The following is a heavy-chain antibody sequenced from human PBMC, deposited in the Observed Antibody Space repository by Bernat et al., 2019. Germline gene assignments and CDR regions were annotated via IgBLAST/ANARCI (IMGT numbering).Heavy chain of an antibody. CDR1: GFSFITYG. V-gene: IGHV3-23*01. Sequence: DVQLLESGGGWLQPGVSLRPSCPPPGFSFITYGMSWVRKPSRKGLEWVSGIIVSGMNTNSQDSVKGRFTISRDNSRTKLYLHMNSLGAEDTPVNTCAKGIYYDSVGYYSLDPWAQGTLSTVSS. CDR2: IIVSGMNT. J-gene: IGHJ5*02. D-gene: IGHD3-22*01. CDR3: AKGIYYDSVGYYSLDP.